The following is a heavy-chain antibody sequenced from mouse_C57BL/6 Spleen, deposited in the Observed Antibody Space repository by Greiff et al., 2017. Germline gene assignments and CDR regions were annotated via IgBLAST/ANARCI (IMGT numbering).Heavy chain of an antibody. V-gene: IGHV1-55*01. J-gene: IGHJ2*01. CDR2: IYPGSGST. Sequence: VQLQQPGAELVKPGASVKMSCKASGYTFTSYWITWVKQRPGQGLEWIGDIYPGSGSTNYNEKFKSKATLTVDTSSSTAYMQLSSLTSEDSAVYYCARSGGNPYYFDYWGQGTTLTVSS. CDR3: ARSGGNPYYFDY. CDR1: GYTFTSYW. D-gene: IGHD2-1*01.